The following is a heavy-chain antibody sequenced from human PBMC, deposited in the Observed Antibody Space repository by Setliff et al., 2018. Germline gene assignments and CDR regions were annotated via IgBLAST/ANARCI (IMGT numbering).Heavy chain of an antibody. J-gene: IGHJ4*02. CDR3: ARSPPTVVVTAIQAIFDY. CDR2: ISSYNGKT. V-gene: IGHV1-18*01. D-gene: IGHD2-21*02. Sequence: ASVKVSCKASGYIFTRYRITWVRQAPGQGLEWMGWISSYNGKTNYAQKLQGRLTMTTDTSTSTAYMELRSLRSDDTAVYYCARSPPTVVVTAIQAIFDYWGQGTLVTVSS. CDR1: GYIFTRYR.